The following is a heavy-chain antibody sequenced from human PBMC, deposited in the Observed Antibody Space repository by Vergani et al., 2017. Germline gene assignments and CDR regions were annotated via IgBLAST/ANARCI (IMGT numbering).Heavy chain of an antibody. V-gene: IGHV4-59*08. D-gene: IGHD5-18*01. CDR1: GGSISSYY. CDR2: IYYSGST. Sequence: QVRLQQWGAGLVKPSETLSLTCTVSGGSISSYYWSWIRQPPGKGLEWIGYIYYSGSTNYNPSLKSRVTISVDTSKNQFSLKLSSVTAADTAVYYCASRGYSYGWGFDYWGQGTLVTVSS. J-gene: IGHJ4*02. CDR3: ASRGYSYGWGFDY.